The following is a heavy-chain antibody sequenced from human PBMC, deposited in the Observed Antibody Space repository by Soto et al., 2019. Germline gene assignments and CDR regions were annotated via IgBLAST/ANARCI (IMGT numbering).Heavy chain of an antibody. CDR2: ISEGGTTI. CDR1: GFTFSDYY. CDR3: VREGSVWSRGY. Sequence: PGGSLRLSCAGSGFTFSDYYMSWIRQAPGKGLEWVSHISEGGTTIYYSDSVKGRFTVSRDDAKNSLYLQMNSLRVADTAVYYCVREGSVWSRGYWGQGTLVTVSS. V-gene: IGHV3-11*01. D-gene: IGHD6-19*01. J-gene: IGHJ4*02.